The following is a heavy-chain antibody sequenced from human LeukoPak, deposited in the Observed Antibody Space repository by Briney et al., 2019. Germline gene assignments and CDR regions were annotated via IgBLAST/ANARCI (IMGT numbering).Heavy chain of an antibody. V-gene: IGHV3-23*01. CDR1: GFTFSSYA. J-gene: IGHJ4*02. CDR3: AKDRSYYYGSGSTFDY. CDR2: ISGSGGST. D-gene: IGHD3-10*01. Sequence: GGSLRLSCAASGFTFSSYAMSWVRQAPGKGLEWVSAISGSGGSTYYADSVKGRFTISRVNSKNTLYLQMNSLRAEDTAVYYCAKDRSYYYGSGSTFDYWGQGTLVTVSS.